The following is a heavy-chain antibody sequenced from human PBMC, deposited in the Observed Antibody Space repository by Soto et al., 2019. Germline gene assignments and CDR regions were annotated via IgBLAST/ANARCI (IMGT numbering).Heavy chain of an antibody. V-gene: IGHV4-30-2*01. Sequence: QLQLQESGSGLVKPSQTLSLTCAVSGGSISSGGYSWSWIRQPPGKGLEWIGYIYHSGSTYYNPSVKSSVTISVDRSKTQFSLKLSSVTAADTAVYYCAAGGGLPRYYWGQGTLVTVSS. D-gene: IGHD5-12*01. CDR1: GGSISSGGYS. CDR2: IYHSGST. J-gene: IGHJ4*02. CDR3: AAGGGLPRYY.